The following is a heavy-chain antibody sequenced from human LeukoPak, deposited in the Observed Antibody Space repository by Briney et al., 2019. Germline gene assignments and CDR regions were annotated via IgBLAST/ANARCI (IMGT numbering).Heavy chain of an antibody. J-gene: IGHJ5*02. CDR1: GYSINSAYY. CDR3: ARLTPGKNWFDP. V-gene: IGHV4-38-2*01. Sequence: SETLSLTCAVSGYSINSAYYWGWIRQPPGKGLEWIASMYHSGITYYNSSLKSRATISVDTSKNQFSLKLNSVTAADASVYYCARLTPGKNWFDPWGHGTLVTVSS. CDR2: MYHSGIT. D-gene: IGHD3-10*01.